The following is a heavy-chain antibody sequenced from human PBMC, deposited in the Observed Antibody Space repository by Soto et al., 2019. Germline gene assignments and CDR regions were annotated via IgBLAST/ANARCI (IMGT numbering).Heavy chain of an antibody. D-gene: IGHD3-3*01. Sequence: SETLSLTCAVYGGSFSGYYWSWIRQPPGKGLEWIGEINHSGSTNYNPSLKSRVTISVDTSKNQFSLKLSSVTAADTAVYYCARGELRFLEWLSTPGPYFDYWGQGTLVTVSS. CDR2: INHSGST. V-gene: IGHV4-34*01. J-gene: IGHJ4*02. CDR3: ARGELRFLEWLSTPGPYFDY. CDR1: GGSFSGYY.